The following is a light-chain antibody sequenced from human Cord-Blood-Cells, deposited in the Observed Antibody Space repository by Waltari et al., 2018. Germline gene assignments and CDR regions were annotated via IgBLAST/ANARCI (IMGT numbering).Light chain of an antibody. CDR1: QSVRSY. CDR3: QQRSNWLT. J-gene: IGKJ4*01. CDR2: DAS. V-gene: IGKV3-11*01. Sequence: ELVLTQSPATLSLYPGERAILSCRASQSVRSYLAWYQQNPGQAPRLLIYDASNRATGIPARFSGSGSGTDFTLTISSLEPEDFAVYYCQQRSNWLTFGGGTKVEIK.